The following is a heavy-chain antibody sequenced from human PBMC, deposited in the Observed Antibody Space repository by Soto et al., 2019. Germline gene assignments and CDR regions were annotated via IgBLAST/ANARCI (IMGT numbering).Heavy chain of an antibody. CDR1: GFTFSTYW. Sequence: EVQLVESGGGLVQPGGSLRLSCAASGFTFSTYWKSWVRQAPGKGLEWVANIKQDGSENHYMNSVKGRFTISRDNAKNSLYLQMNSLRAEDTAVYYCASNGDYRFDYWGRGTLVTVSS. CDR3: ASNGDYRFDY. D-gene: IGHD4-17*01. J-gene: IGHJ4*02. V-gene: IGHV3-7*03. CDR2: IKQDGSEN.